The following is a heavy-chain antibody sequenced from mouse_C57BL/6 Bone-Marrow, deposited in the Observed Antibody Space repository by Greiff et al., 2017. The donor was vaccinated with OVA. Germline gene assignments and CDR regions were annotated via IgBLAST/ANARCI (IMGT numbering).Heavy chain of an antibody. J-gene: IGHJ2*01. CDR3: ARWGDWYYFDY. D-gene: IGHD4-1*01. CDR1: GYTFTSYW. V-gene: IGHV1-50*01. Sequence: VQLQQSGAELVKPGASVKLSCKASGYTFTSYWMQWVKQRPGQGLEWIGEIDPSDSYTNYNQKFKGKATLTVATSSSAAYMQLSSLTSEDSAVYYCARWGDWYYFDYWGQGTTLTVSS. CDR2: IDPSDSYT.